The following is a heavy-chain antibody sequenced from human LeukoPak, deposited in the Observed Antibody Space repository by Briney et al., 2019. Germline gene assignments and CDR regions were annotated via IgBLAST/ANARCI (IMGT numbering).Heavy chain of an antibody. V-gene: IGHV3-74*01. CDR1: GFTFSSYW. Sequence: GGSLRLSCAASGFTFSSYWMHWVRQAPGKGLVWVSRINSDGSSTSCADSVKGRFTISRDNAKNTLYLQMNSLRAEDTAVYYCARRDYDSSGYYPFDYWGQGTLVTVSS. D-gene: IGHD3-22*01. J-gene: IGHJ4*02. CDR2: INSDGSST. CDR3: ARRDYDSSGYYPFDY.